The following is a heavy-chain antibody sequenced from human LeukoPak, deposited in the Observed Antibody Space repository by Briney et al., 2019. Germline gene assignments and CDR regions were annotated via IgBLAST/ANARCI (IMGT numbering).Heavy chain of an antibody. CDR3: VRDFRSADY. J-gene: IGHJ4*02. Sequence: GGSLRLSCAASGFTFSTYCMHWVRQAPGKGPMWVSRICPDGTVTNYADSVKARFIISRDDARNTVYLQMNSLRVEDTAVYYCVRDFRSADYWGQGTLVTVSP. CDR1: GFTFSTYC. CDR2: ICPDGTVT. V-gene: IGHV3-74*01.